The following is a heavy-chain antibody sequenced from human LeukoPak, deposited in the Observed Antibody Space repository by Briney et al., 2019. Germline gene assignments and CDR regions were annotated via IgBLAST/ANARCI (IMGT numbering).Heavy chain of an antibody. V-gene: IGHV4-38-2*01. CDR2: IYHSGST. Sequence: SETLSLTCAVSNYFISSGHFWSWIRQPPGKGLEWIGTIYHSGSTYYNPSLKSRVTMLVDTSKNEFFLKLDSVTAVDTAVYYCARKSGYSSGWTWFDPWGQGTLVTVSS. CDR1: NYFISSGHF. J-gene: IGHJ5*02. CDR3: ARKSGYSSGWTWFDP. D-gene: IGHD6-19*01.